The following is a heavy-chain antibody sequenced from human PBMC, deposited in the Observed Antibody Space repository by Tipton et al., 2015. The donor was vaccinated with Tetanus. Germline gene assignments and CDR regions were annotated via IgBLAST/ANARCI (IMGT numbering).Heavy chain of an antibody. D-gene: IGHD2-21*02. CDR1: GASMGDYY. Sequence: VKPSEDLSLICTVSGASMGDYYWSWFRQPPGKRLEWLGYINHSGTTNYNPSLRSRVALSLDASRNQFSLTLISVTAADTAVYYCTRDAGDSGHWGQGTLVTVSS. J-gene: IGHJ4*02. CDR2: INHSGTT. V-gene: IGHV4-59*01. CDR3: TRDAGDSGH.